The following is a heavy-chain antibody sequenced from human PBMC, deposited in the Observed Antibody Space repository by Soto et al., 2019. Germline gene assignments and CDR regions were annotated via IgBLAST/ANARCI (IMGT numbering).Heavy chain of an antibody. Sequence: SVKVSCKASGATFSSYAISWVRQAPGQGREWMGGIIPIFGTANYAQKFQGRVTITADESTSTAYMELTSLRSEDTAVYYCARDSSHSSSPTPVVTTFFDYWGQGXLVTVSS. D-gene: IGHD4-4*01. CDR2: IIPIFGTA. CDR1: GATFSSYA. J-gene: IGHJ4*02. CDR3: ARDSSHSSSPTPVVTTFFDY. V-gene: IGHV1-69*13.